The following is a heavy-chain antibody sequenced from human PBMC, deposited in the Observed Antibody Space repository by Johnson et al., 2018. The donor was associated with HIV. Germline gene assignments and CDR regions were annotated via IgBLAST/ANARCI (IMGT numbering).Heavy chain of an antibody. J-gene: IGHJ3*02. D-gene: IGHD1-1*01. CDR3: ARGGIIHDAFDI. CDR2: IYYDGTTK. CDR1: GFTFSRCG. Sequence: QVQLVESGGGVVQPGRSLRLSCIASGFTFSRCGMHWVRQAPGKGLEWVAVIYYDGTTKYSADSVTGRFTISRDNSKNTLYLQMSSMRAEDTAVYYCARGGIIHDAFDIWGQGTMVTVSS. V-gene: IGHV3-30*03.